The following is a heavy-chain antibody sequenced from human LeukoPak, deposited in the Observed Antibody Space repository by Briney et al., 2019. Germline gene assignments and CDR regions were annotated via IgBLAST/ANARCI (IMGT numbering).Heavy chain of an antibody. CDR3: ARDLSFGYFGL. CDR1: GGSISSGGYY. Sequence: SETLSLTCTVSGGSISSGGYYWSWIRQHPGKGLEWIGYIYYSGSTYYNPSLKSRVTISLDTSKNHFSLRLSSVAAADTAVYYCARDLSFGYFGLWGRGTLVTVSS. CDR2: IYYSGST. J-gene: IGHJ2*01. V-gene: IGHV4-31*03.